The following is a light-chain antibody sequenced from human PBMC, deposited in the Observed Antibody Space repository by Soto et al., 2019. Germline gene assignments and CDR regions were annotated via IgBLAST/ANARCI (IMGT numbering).Light chain of an antibody. CDR2: DVS. V-gene: IGLV2-11*01. J-gene: IGLJ1*01. CDR1: SSDVGGYNY. CDR3: CSYEGSYTLYV. Sequence: QSALTQPRSVSGSPGQSVTISCTGTSSDVGGYNYVSWYQQHPGKAPKVMIYDVSKRPSGVPDRFSGSKSGNTASLTISGLQAEDEADYYCCSYEGSYTLYVLGTGTRSPS.